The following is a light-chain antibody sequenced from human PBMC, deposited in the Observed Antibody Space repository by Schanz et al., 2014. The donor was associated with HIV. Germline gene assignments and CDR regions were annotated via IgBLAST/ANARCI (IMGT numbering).Light chain of an antibody. CDR1: SSNIGAGYH. CDR2: GNG. Sequence: QSVLTQPPSVSGAPGQRVTISCTGSSSNIGAGYHVHWYQQLPGTAPKLLISGNGNRPSGVPDRFSVSKSGTSASLAITGLQSGDEADYYCQSYDSSLTTRVFGGGTKLTVL. CDR3: QSYDSSLTTRV. J-gene: IGLJ3*02. V-gene: IGLV1-40*01.